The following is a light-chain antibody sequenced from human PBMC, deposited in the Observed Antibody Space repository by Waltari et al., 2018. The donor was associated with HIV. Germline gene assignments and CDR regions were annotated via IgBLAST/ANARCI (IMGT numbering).Light chain of an antibody. CDR2: DTD. J-gene: IGLJ3*02. CDR3: GTWDSSLSAGV. CDR1: ISNIRNNF. Sequence: QSVFTQPPSLSAPPGQKVTISCSGNISNIRNNFVSWYQQFPGTAPKPLSHDTDKRPSWIPERFSCSKSGTSATLGITGLQTGDEAVYYGGTWDSSLSAGVFGGGTKVTVL. V-gene: IGLV1-51*01.